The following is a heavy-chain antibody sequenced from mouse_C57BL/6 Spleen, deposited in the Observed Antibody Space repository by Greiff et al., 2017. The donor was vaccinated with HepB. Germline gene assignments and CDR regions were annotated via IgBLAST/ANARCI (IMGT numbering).Heavy chain of an antibody. Sequence: VKLMESGAELVRPGASVTLSCKASGYTFTDYEMHWVKQTPVHGLEWIGAIDPETGGTAYNQKFKGKAILTADKSSSTAYMELRSLTSEDSAVYYCTREYSNYGFAYWGQGTLVTVSA. CDR3: TREYSNYGFAY. CDR1: GYTFTDYE. J-gene: IGHJ3*01. D-gene: IGHD2-5*01. V-gene: IGHV1-15*01. CDR2: IDPETGGT.